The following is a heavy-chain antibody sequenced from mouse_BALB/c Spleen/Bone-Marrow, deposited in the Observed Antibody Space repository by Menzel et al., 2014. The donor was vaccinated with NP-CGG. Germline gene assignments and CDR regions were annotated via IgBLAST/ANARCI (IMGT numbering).Heavy chain of an antibody. D-gene: IGHD1-1*01. J-gene: IGHJ4*01. CDR1: GFSLSRYS. CDR3: ARFITTGTMDY. V-gene: IGHV2-6-4*01. CDR2: IWGGGNT. Sequence: QVQLKQSGPGLVPPSQRLSITCTVSGFSLSRYSIHWVRQPPGEGLEWLGVIWGGGNTDYNSALKSRLSISKDNSKSQVFLKMNSLQTDDTAMYYCARFITTGTMDYWCQGTSVTVSS.